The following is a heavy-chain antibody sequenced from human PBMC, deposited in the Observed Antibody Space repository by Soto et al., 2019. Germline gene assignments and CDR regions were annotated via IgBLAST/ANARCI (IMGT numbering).Heavy chain of an antibody. Sequence: ASVKVSCKASGYTFTSYYMYWARPAPGQGLEWMGRIIPILGIANYAQKFQGRVTITADKSTSTAYMELSSLRSEDTAVYYCARVSGYGSDYYYYGMDVWGQGTTVTVSS. CDR3: ARVSGYGSDYYYYGMDV. V-gene: IGHV1-69*04. CDR1: GYTFTSYY. CDR2: IIPILGIA. D-gene: IGHD3-10*01. J-gene: IGHJ6*02.